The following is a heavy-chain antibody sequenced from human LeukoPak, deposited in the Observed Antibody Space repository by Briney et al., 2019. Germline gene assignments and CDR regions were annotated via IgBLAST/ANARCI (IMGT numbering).Heavy chain of an antibody. CDR2: ITGGGYI. CDR1: GFTFSNAW. J-gene: IGHJ6*02. CDR3: ARDDTRGYYYGMDL. V-gene: IGHV3-69-1*01. Sequence: PGGSLRLSCAASGFTFSNAWMSWVRQAPGKGLEWVSSITGGGYIYQADSVKGRFTISRDNAENSLYLQMDSLRAEDTALYYCARDDTRGYYYGMDLWGHGTTVTVSS.